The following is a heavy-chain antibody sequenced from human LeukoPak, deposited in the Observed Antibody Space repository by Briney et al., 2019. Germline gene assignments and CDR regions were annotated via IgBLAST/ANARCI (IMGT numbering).Heavy chain of an antibody. CDR2: ISSSSSYI. D-gene: IGHD2-2*01. J-gene: IGHJ6*02. Sequence: GGSLRLSCAASGFTFSSYSMNWVRQAPGKGLEWVSSISSSSSYIYYADSVKGRFTISRDNAKNSLYLQMNSLRAEDTAVYYCARRYCSSTSCYDRGGMDVWGQGTTVTASS. CDR1: GFTFSSYS. CDR3: ARRYCSSTSCYDRGGMDV. V-gene: IGHV3-21*01.